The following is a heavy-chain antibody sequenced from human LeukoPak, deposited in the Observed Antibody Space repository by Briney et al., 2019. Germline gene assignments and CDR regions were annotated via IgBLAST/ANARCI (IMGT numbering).Heavy chain of an antibody. CDR3: ARISSSNWYNERGAFDV. Sequence: SETLSLTCTVSGGSISSSSYYWGWIRQPPGKGLEWIGSIYYSGSTYYNPSLKSRVTISVDTSKNQFSLKLGSVTAADTAMYYCARISSSNWYNERGAFDVWGQGTMVTVSS. J-gene: IGHJ3*01. D-gene: IGHD6-13*01. CDR1: GGSISSSSYY. V-gene: IGHV4-39*07. CDR2: IYYSGST.